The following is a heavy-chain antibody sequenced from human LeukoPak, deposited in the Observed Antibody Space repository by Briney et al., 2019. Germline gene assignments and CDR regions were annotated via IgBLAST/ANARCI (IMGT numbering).Heavy chain of an antibody. J-gene: IGHJ4*02. CDR2: INSDGSST. D-gene: IGHD6-19*01. Sequence: PGGSLRLSCAASGFTFSSYWMHWVRQAPGKGLVWVSRINSDGSSTSYADSVKGRFTISRDNSKNTLYLQMNSLRAEDTAVYFCVRWRRGGWSLDYWGQGTLVTVSS. CDR1: GFTFSSYW. V-gene: IGHV3-74*01. CDR3: VRWRRGGWSLDY.